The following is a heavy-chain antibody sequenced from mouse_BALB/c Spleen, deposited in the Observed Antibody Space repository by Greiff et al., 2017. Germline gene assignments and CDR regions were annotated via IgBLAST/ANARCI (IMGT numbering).Heavy chain of an antibody. CDR3: ARERGLSAMDY. J-gene: IGHJ4*01. CDR1: GFSLSTSGMG. V-gene: IGHV8-8*01. Sequence: QVTLKVCGPGILQPSQTLSLTCSFSGFSLSTSGMGVGWIRQPSGKGLEWLAHIWWDDDKRYNPALKSRLTISKDTSSNQVFLKIASVDTADTATYYCARERGLSAMDYWGQGTSVTVSS. CDR2: IWWDDDK. D-gene: IGHD2-2*01.